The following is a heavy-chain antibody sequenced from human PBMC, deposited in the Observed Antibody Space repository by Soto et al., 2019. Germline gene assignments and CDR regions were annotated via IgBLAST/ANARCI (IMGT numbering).Heavy chain of an antibody. D-gene: IGHD3-10*01. CDR1: GGSISSYY. CDR3: AREILGWFDP. Sequence: PSETLSLTCTVSGGSISSYYWSWIRQPPGKGLEWIGYIYYSGSTNYNPSLKSRVTISVDTSKNQFSLKLSSVTAADTAVYYCAREILGWFDPWGQGTLVTVS. J-gene: IGHJ5*02. CDR2: IYYSGST. V-gene: IGHV4-59*01.